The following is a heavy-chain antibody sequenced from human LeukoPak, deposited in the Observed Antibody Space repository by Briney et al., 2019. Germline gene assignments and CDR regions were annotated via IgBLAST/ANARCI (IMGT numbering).Heavy chain of an antibody. V-gene: IGHV3-15*01. Sequence: GGSLRLSCAASGFTFSSYRMSWVRQAPGKGLEWVGRIKSKTDGGTTDYAAPVKGRFTISRDDSKNTLYLQMNSLKTEDTAVYYCTAHSSSWYPYAFDIWGQGTMVTVSS. J-gene: IGHJ3*02. CDR1: GFTFSSYR. CDR2: IKSKTDGGTT. D-gene: IGHD6-13*01. CDR3: TAHSSSWYPYAFDI.